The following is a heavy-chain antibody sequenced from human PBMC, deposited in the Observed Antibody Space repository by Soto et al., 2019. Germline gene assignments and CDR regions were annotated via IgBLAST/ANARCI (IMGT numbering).Heavy chain of an antibody. J-gene: IGHJ4*02. V-gene: IGHV4-59*01. CDR1: GGSISSYY. D-gene: IGHD1-7*01. CDR2: IYYSGST. CDR3: AREGDNWNSSFDY. Sequence: ASETLSLTCTVSGGSISSYYWSWIRQPPGKGLEWIGYIYYSGSTNYNPSLKSRVTISVDTSKNQFSLKLSSVTAADTAVYYCAREGDNWNSSFDYWGQGTLVTVSS.